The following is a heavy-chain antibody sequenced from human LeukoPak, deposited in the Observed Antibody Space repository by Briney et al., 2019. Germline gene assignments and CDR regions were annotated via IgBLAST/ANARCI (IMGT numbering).Heavy chain of an antibody. V-gene: IGHV2-5*01. Sequence: SGPTLVHPTQTLTLTCTFSGFSLSTSGVGVGWIRQPPGKALEWPALIYWHDGKRYSPSLKSRLPISKDTCNNQAVLTPPYIDPVDTATYYGAHSHFGELFDYWGQGTLVTVSS. CDR2: IYWHDGK. CDR3: AHSHFGELFDY. J-gene: IGHJ4*02. CDR1: GFSLSTSGVG. D-gene: IGHD3-10*01.